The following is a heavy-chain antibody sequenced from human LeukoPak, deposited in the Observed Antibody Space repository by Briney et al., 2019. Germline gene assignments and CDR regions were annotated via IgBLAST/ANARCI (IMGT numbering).Heavy chain of an antibody. V-gene: IGHV3-23*01. D-gene: IGHD1-7*01. CDR2: VCGNGGST. J-gene: IGHJ5*02. Sequence: HPGGSLRLSCAASGLTFSSYAMTWVHHAPGKGLEWLSGVCGNGGSTYYADSVKGRFTISRDNFKNTLYLQMNSLRGEDSGVYYCAKDLMIGTLGWFDPWGQGTLVTVSS. CDR3: AKDLMIGTLGWFDP. CDR1: GLTFSSYA.